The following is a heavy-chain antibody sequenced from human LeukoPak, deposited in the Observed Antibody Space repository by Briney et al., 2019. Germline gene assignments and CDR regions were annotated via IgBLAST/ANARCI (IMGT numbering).Heavy chain of an antibody. CDR1: GFTFSSYA. D-gene: IGHD3-22*01. V-gene: IGHV3-23*01. CDR3: TRVRYYYDSSGYSGFDY. J-gene: IGHJ4*02. Sequence: GGSLRLSCAASGFTFSSYAMSWVRQAPGKGLEWVSAISGSGGSTYYADSVKGRFTISRENSKNTLYLQMNSLRAEDTAVYYCTRVRYYYDSSGYSGFDYWGQGTLVTVSS. CDR2: ISGSGGST.